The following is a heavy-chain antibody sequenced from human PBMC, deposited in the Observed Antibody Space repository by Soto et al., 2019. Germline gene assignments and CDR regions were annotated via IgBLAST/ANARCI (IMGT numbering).Heavy chain of an antibody. J-gene: IGHJ4*02. CDR1: GFTVSTYG. V-gene: IGHV3-30*03. CDR3: TGEVASGY. Sequence: QVQLVESGGGVVQPGRSLRLSCAVSGFTVSTYGMHWVRQAPGKGLEWVAVISRDGGTKYYADSVKGRFTISRDNSRNTLFLEMNSRGGEDMAVYYCTGEVASGYWGQGTLVTVSS. D-gene: IGHD7-27*01. CDR2: ISRDGGTK.